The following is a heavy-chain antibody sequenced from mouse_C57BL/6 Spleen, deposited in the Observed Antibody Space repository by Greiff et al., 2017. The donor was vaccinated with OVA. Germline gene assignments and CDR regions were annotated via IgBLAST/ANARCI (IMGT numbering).Heavy chain of an antibody. D-gene: IGHD1-1*01. CDR1: GFNIKDYY. V-gene: IGHV14-2*01. Sequence: VQLKQSGAELVKPGASVKLSCTASGFNIKDYYMPWVKQRTEQGLEWIGRIDPEDGETKYAPKFQGKATITADTSSNTAYLQLSSLTSEDTAVYYCASFYYYGSSLYYFDYWGQGTTLTVSS. CDR2: IDPEDGET. J-gene: IGHJ2*01. CDR3: ASFYYYGSSLYYFDY.